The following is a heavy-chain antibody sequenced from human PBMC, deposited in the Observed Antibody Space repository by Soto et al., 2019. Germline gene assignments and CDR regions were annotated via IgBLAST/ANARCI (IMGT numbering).Heavy chain of an antibody. CDR3: ARAELVRGVITLFDY. Sequence: SETLSLTCAVYGGSFSGYYWSWIRQPPGKGLEWIGEINHSGSTNYNPSLKSRVTISVDKSRNQFSLKLSSVTAADTAVYYCARAELVRGVITLFDYWGQGTLVTVSS. J-gene: IGHJ4*02. V-gene: IGHV4-34*01. CDR2: INHSGST. D-gene: IGHD3-10*01. CDR1: GGSFSGYY.